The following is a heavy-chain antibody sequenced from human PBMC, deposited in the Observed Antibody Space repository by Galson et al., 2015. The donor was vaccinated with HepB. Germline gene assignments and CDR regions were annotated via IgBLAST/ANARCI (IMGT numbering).Heavy chain of an antibody. CDR2: TYYRSTWYN. V-gene: IGHV6-1*01. D-gene: IGHD3-16*01. CDR3: TRGHRGDEGFGI. J-gene: IGHJ3*02. Sequence: CAISGDSVSSYSAAWHWIRQSPSRGLEWLGRTYYRSTWYNDYAVSVKSRMTINSDTSKNQFSLQVNSVTPEDVAIYYCTRGHRGDEGFGIWGPGTMVIVSS. CDR1: GDSVSSYSAA.